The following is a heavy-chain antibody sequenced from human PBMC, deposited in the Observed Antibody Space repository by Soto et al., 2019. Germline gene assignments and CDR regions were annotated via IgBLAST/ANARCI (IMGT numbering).Heavy chain of an antibody. Sequence: SEILSLTCAVSGGSISSSNWWSWVRQPPGKGLEWIGNIYYNGNTKYSPSLKSRVTMSVDTSKNHFSLRLISVTAADTAIYFCAKEGNLGRWLQPLDFWGQGTLVTVSS. D-gene: IGHD5-12*01. CDR2: IYYNGNT. CDR1: GGSISSSNW. CDR3: AKEGNLGRWLQPLDF. J-gene: IGHJ4*02. V-gene: IGHV4-4*02.